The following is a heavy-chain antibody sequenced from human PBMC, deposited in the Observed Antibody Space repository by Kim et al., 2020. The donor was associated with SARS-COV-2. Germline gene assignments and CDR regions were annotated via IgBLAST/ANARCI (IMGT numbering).Heavy chain of an antibody. D-gene: IGHD3-22*01. V-gene: IGHV3-66*02. Sequence: GGSLRLSCAASGFIVSSNYMSWVRQAPGKGLEWVSVLYSGGNTYYADSVKGRFTISRDNSKNTLYLQMNSLRAEDTAVYYCARDSSGYPSWWHFDCWGQGTLVTVSS. J-gene: IGHJ4*02. CDR1: GFIVSSNY. CDR3: ARDSSGYPSWWHFDC. CDR2: LYSGGNT.